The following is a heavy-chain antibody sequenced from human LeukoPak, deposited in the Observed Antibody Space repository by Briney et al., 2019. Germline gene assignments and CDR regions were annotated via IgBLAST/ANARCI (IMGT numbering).Heavy chain of an antibody. V-gene: IGHV4-31*03. Sequence: SQTLSLTCTVSGGSISSGGYYWSWIRQHPGKGLEWIGYIYYSGSTYYNPSLKSRVTISVDTSKNQFSLKLSSVTAADTAVYYCARWNGWLRYYYYMDVWGKGTTVTVSS. CDR2: IYYSGST. CDR3: ARWNGWLRYYYYMDV. J-gene: IGHJ6*03. D-gene: IGHD5-24*01. CDR1: GGSISSGGYY.